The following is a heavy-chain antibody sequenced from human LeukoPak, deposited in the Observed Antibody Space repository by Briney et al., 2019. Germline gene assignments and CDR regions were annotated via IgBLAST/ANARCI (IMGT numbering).Heavy chain of an antibody. CDR3: AKGAHYGSGTGGY. D-gene: IGHD3-10*01. Sequence: SGGSLRLSCAAPGFTSSSYTVNWVRQAPGKGLEWVSSISSSSSYIYYADSVKGRFTISRDNSKNTLYLQMNSLRAEDTAVYYCAKGAHYGSGTGGYWGQGTLVTVSS. J-gene: IGHJ4*02. V-gene: IGHV3-21*04. CDR2: ISSSSSYI. CDR1: GFTSSSYT.